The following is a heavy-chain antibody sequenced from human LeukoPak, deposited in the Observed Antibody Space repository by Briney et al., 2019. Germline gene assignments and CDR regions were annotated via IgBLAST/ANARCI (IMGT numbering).Heavy chain of an antibody. CDR1: GGSISSGGYY. J-gene: IGHJ3*02. CDR3: ARRRVVVASTDGASGAFDI. V-gene: IGHV4-31*03. CDR2: IYYSGST. Sequence: PSQTLSLTCTVSGGSISSGGYYWSWIRQHPGKGLEWIGYIYYSGSTYYNPSLRSRVIISVDTSKNQFSLRLSSVTAADTAVYFCARRRVVVASTDGASGAFDIWGQGTMVTVSS. D-gene: IGHD2-15*01.